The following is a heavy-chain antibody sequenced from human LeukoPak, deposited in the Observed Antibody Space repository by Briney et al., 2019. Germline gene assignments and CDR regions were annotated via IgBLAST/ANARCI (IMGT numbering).Heavy chain of an antibody. D-gene: IGHD6-19*01. V-gene: IGHV4-34*01. CDR2: IYYSGST. Sequence: SETLSLTCAVYGGSFSGYYWSWIRQPPGKGLEWIGSIYYSGSTYYNPSLKSRVTISVDTSKNQFSLKLSSVTAADTAVYYCARRTAVAGTSHWFDPWGQGTLVTVSS. CDR1: GGSFSGYY. CDR3: ARRTAVAGTSHWFDP. J-gene: IGHJ5*02.